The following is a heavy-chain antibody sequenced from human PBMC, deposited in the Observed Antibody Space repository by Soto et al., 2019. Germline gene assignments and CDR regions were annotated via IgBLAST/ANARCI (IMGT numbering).Heavy chain of an antibody. D-gene: IGHD3-22*01. Sequence: EVQLLESGGGLVQPGGSLRLSCAASGFTFSSYAMSWVRQAPGKGLEWVSAISGSGGSTYYADSVKGRFTISRDNSKNTRYLQMNSLRAEDTAVYYCAIPYYYDSSGYPWDFDYWGQGTLVTVSS. CDR1: GFTFSSYA. CDR3: AIPYYYDSSGYPWDFDY. CDR2: ISGSGGST. J-gene: IGHJ4*02. V-gene: IGHV3-23*01.